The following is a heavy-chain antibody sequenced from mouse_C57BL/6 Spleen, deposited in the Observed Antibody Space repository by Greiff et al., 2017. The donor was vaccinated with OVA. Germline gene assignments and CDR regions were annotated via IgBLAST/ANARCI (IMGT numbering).Heavy chain of an antibody. D-gene: IGHD3-2*02. Sequence: VQLQQSGAELARPGASVKLSCKASGYTFTSYGISWVKQRTGQGLEWIGEIYPRSGNTYYNEKLKGKATLTEDKSSSTAYMELRSLTSDDSAVYVCARIQTAQATPAMDYWGQGTSVTVSS. CDR2: IYPRSGNT. CDR3: ARIQTAQATPAMDY. V-gene: IGHV1-81*01. CDR1: GYTFTSYG. J-gene: IGHJ4*01.